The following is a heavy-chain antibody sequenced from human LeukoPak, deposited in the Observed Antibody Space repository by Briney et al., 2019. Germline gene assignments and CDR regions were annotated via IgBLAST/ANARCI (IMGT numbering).Heavy chain of an antibody. D-gene: IGHD3-16*01. CDR1: GGSISSSNW. CDR2: IYHSGST. J-gene: IGHJ4*02. V-gene: IGHV4-4*02. CDR3: ASLRGRRDNRWNPADY. Sequence: KSSETLSLTCAVSGGSISSSNWWSWVRQPPGKGLEWIGEIYHSGSTNYNPSLKSRVTISVDTSKNQFSLKLSSVTAADTAVYYCASLRGRRDNRWNPADYWGQGTLVTVSS.